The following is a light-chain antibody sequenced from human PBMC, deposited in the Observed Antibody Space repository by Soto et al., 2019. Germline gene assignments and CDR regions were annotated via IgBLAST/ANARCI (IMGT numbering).Light chain of an antibody. CDR2: DAS. V-gene: IGKV1-5*01. J-gene: IGKJ1*01. Sequence: DIQMTQSPSTLSASVGDRVTITCRASQSFTNLLACYQQKPGKAPKLLIYDASSLESGVPSRFSGSGSGTEFTLTISSLQPDDFATYYCQQYNSYPRTFGQGTKVDIK. CDR1: QSFTNL. CDR3: QQYNSYPRT.